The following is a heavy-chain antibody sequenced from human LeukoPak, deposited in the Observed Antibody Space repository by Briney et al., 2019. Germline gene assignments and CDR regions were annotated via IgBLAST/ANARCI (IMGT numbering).Heavy chain of an antibody. D-gene: IGHD6-13*01. J-gene: IGHJ4*02. V-gene: IGHV4-59*01. CDR1: GGSISSYY. CDR3: ARVSVIAAAGPFDY. CDR2: IYYSGST. Sequence: PSETLSLTCTVSGGSISSYYWSWIRQPPGKGLEWIGYIYYSGSTNYSPSLKSRVTISVDTSKNQFSLKLSSVTAADTAVYYCARVSVIAAAGPFDYWGQGTLVTVSS.